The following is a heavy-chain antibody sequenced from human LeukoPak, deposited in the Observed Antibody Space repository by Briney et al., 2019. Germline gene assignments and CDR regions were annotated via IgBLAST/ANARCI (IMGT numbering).Heavy chain of an antibody. D-gene: IGHD6-6*01. J-gene: IGHJ4*02. V-gene: IGHV4-34*01. CDR2: IYHNGNS. CDR3: AXXTPGVXGEXYFDY. Sequence: SETLSLTCAVSGGSFIDFYWSWIRQPPGGGLEWIGEIYHNGNSNXXPSLXXRLTMSIDTSKNQISLNLNSVTAADTAVYYCAXXTPGVXGEXYFDYWGQGTLVTVSS. CDR1: GGSFIDFY.